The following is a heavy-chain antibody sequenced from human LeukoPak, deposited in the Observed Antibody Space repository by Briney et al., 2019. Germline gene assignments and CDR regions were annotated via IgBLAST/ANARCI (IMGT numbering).Heavy chain of an antibody. D-gene: IGHD3-10*01. Sequence: PSQTLSLTSTVSGGSINSGDSYWSWIRQPPGKSLEWIGYISYSGTPYYNPSLRGRVAISGDTSDNQFFLRLGSVTAADTAVYYCARVPYGSGTYYFDYWGQGILVTVSS. J-gene: IGHJ4*02. CDR1: GGSINSGDSY. CDR3: ARVPYGSGTYYFDY. V-gene: IGHV4-30-4*01. CDR2: ISYSGTP.